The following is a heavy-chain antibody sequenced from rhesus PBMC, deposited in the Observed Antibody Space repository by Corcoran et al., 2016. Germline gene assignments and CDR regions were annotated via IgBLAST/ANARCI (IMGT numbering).Heavy chain of an antibody. CDR2: ISPYNGKK. CDR1: GYTFTSYY. V-gene: IGHV1-1*01. Sequence: QVQLVQSGAEIKQPGASVKLSCKASGYTFTSYYMHWVRPAPGTGLEWIGLISPYNGKKGYAQNFQGRVNITTDTSTSTGYMELSSLRSEDTAVYYCTRGRYSGYSFFDYWGQGVLVTVSS. D-gene: IGHD5-24*01. J-gene: IGHJ4*01. CDR3: TRGRYSGYSFFDY.